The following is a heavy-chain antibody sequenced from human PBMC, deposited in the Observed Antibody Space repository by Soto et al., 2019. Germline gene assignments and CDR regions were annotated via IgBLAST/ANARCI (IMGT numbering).Heavy chain of an antibody. CDR2: INAGNGNT. Sequence: ASVKVSCKXSGYTFTSYAMHWVRQAPGQRLEWMGWINAGNGNTKYSQKFQGRVTITRDTSASTAYMELSSLRSEDTAVYYCARDKVSSGWYPFDYWGQGTLVTVSS. CDR3: ARDKVSSGWYPFDY. J-gene: IGHJ4*02. D-gene: IGHD6-19*01. CDR1: GYTFTSYA. V-gene: IGHV1-3*01.